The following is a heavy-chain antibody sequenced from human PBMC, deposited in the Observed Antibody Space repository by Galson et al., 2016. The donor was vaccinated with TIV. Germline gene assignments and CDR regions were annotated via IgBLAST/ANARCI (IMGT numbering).Heavy chain of an antibody. CDR2: LYSGGAT. V-gene: IGHV3-53*01. CDR1: GFTVSNNY. Sequence: SLRLSCAASGFTVSNNYMAWVRQAPGKGLEWVSLLYSGGATDYIDSVRGPFTVSRDKSKNTLYLQMNNLRAEDTAVYYCARDESANNICYGVFDIWGQGTMVTVSS. J-gene: IGHJ3*02. D-gene: IGHD4/OR15-4a*01. CDR3: ARDESANNICYGVFDI.